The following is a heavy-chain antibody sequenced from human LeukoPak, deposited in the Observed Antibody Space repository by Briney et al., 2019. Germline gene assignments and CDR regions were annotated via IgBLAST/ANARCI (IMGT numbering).Heavy chain of an antibody. CDR1: GFTFSSYG. CDR2: INQGGSEK. D-gene: IGHD5-18*01. V-gene: IGHV3-7*01. CDR3: AKDHRYSYGFVYYYYGMDV. Sequence: GGSLRLSCSAPGFTFSSYGMNWVRQAPGKGLEWVANINQGGSEKYYVDSVKGRFTISRDNSKNTLYLQMNSLRAEDTAVYYCAKDHRYSYGFVYYYYGMDVWGQGTTVTVSS. J-gene: IGHJ6*02.